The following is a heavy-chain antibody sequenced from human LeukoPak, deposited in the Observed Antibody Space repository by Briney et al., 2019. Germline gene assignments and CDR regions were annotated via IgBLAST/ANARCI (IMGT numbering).Heavy chain of an antibody. CDR1: GFTFSSYE. Sequence: GGSLRLSCAASGFTFSSYEMNWVRQAPGKGLEWVSYISSSGRTKYYADSVKGRFTISRDNSKNTLYLQMNSLRAEDTAVYYCAKSLYYYDPYFDYWGQGTLVTVSS. CDR2: ISSSGRTK. CDR3: AKSLYYYDPYFDY. V-gene: IGHV3-48*03. D-gene: IGHD3-22*01. J-gene: IGHJ4*02.